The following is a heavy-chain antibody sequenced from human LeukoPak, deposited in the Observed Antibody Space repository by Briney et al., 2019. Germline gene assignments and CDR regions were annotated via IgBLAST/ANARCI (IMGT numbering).Heavy chain of an antibody. D-gene: IGHD5-18*01. Sequence: GGSLGPSCAAPGFTFRSYGMHWVRQAPGKGRDGVAVISNDGSKKYYADSVKGRFTISRDNSKNTLSLQVSSLRTEDTAVYYCAKDRYSYAFEYSDSWGQGTLVTVSS. CDR1: GFTFRSYG. V-gene: IGHV3-30*18. J-gene: IGHJ4*02. CDR3: AKDRYSYAFEYSDS. CDR2: ISNDGSKK.